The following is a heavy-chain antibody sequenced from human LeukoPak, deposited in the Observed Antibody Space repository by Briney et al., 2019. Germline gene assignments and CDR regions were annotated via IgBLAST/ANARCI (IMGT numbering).Heavy chain of an antibody. J-gene: IGHJ4*02. V-gene: IGHV3-48*02. D-gene: IGHD3-9*01. Sequence: GGSLRLSCAASGFTLSSYSMNWVRQASGKGLEWISYISSVTTTIYYADSVKGRFTISRDSAKNSLCLQMNSLRDEDTAVYYCAKDSAYYWFDYWGQGTLVTVSS. CDR2: ISSVTTTI. CDR3: AKDSAYYWFDY. CDR1: GFTLSSYS.